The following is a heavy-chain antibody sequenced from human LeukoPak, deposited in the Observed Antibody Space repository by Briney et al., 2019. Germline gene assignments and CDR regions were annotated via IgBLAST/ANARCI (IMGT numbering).Heavy chain of an antibody. Sequence: RASVTVSFKAFGYTFTDSYIHWVRQAPGQGLEWMGWINPNSGGTNYAQKFQGRVTMTRDTSISTAYMALTRLRSDDTAVYYCARDIVMVTYWFDPWGQGTLVTVSS. D-gene: IGHD5-18*01. CDR3: ARDIVMVTYWFDP. J-gene: IGHJ5*02. V-gene: IGHV1-2*02. CDR2: INPNSGGT. CDR1: GYTFTDSY.